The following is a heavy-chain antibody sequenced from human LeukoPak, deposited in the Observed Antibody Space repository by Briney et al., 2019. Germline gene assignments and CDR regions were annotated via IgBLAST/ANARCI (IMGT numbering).Heavy chain of an antibody. V-gene: IGHV3-48*03. CDR3: ARDIKGQYQDAFDI. J-gene: IGHJ3*02. CDR1: GFTFSSYE. D-gene: IGHD2-2*01. Sequence: GGSLRLSCAASGFTFSSYEMNWVRQAPGKGLEWVSYISSSGSNIKYADSVKGRFTISRGNAKNSVYLQMNSLRAEDTAVYYCARDIKGQYQDAFDIWGQGTMVTVSS. CDR2: ISSSGSNI.